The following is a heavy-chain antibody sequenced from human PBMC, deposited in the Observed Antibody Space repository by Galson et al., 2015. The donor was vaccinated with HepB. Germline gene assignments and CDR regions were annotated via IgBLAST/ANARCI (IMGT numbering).Heavy chain of an antibody. V-gene: IGHV3-48*01. J-gene: IGHJ4*02. CDR1: GFTFSSYS. Sequence: SLRLSCAASGFTFSSYSMNWVRQAPGKGLEWVSYISSSSSTIHYADSVKGRFTISRDNAKNSLYLQMNSLRAEDTAVYYCARDLSSYGDYVHYDYWGQGTLVTVSS. CDR3: ARDLSSYGDYVHYDY. CDR2: ISSSSSTI. D-gene: IGHD4-17*01.